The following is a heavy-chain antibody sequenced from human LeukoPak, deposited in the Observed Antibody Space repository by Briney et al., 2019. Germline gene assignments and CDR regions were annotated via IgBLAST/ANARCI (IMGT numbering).Heavy chain of an antibody. CDR3: AKRDSAGSGTGKYYFDY. D-gene: IGHD6-13*01. CDR2: IQYNGNNK. Sequence: PGGSLRLSCAASGFTFSGFGMHWVRQAPGKGLEWVAFIQYNGNNKYYANSVKGRFTLSRDNSENTLYLQMNSLRAEDTAIYYCAKRDSAGSGTGKYYFDYWGQGTLATVSS. CDR1: GFTFSGFG. V-gene: IGHV3-30*02. J-gene: IGHJ4*02.